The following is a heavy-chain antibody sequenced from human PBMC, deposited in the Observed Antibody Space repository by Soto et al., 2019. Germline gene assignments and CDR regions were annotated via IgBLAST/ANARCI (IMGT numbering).Heavy chain of an antibody. CDR2: IIPIFGTA. CDR1: GGTFSSYA. CDR3: ARSGEQQLVSYWYFDL. J-gene: IGHJ2*01. V-gene: IGHV1-69*01. D-gene: IGHD6-13*01. Sequence: QVQLVQSGAEVKKPGSSVKVSCKASGGTFSSYAISWVRQAPGQGLEWMGGIIPIFGTANYAQKFQGRVTITADESTSTAYRELSSLRSEDTAVYYCARSGEQQLVSYWYFDLWGRGTLVTVSS.